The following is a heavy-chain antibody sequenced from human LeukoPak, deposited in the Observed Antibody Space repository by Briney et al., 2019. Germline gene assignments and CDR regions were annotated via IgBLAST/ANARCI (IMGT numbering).Heavy chain of an antibody. CDR2: IYTSGST. Sequence: SETLSLACTVSGGSISSYYWSWIRQPAGKGLEWIGRIYTSGSTNYNPSLKSRVTMSVDTSKNQFCLKLNSVTAADTAVYYCARGKGYCTSTSCGYCSGGSCYAIYYYYYMDVWGKGTTVTVSS. CDR3: ARGKGYCTSTSCGYCSGGSCYAIYYYYYMDV. J-gene: IGHJ6*03. D-gene: IGHD2-2*01. CDR1: GGSISSYY. V-gene: IGHV4-4*07.